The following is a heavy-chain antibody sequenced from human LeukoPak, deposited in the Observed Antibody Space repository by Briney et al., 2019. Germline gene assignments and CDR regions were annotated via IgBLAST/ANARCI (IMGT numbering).Heavy chain of an antibody. CDR3: AKDRCSNGVGCYYYYMDV. CDR2: IRYDGGDK. Sequence: GGSLRLSCAASGFTFSNYAMHWVRQAPGKGLEWVAFIRYDGGDKYYADSVKGRFTVSRDNSKNTLYLQMNSLRAEDTAVYYCAKDRCSNGVGCYYYYMDVWGKGTTVTISS. D-gene: IGHD2-8*01. V-gene: IGHV3-30*02. J-gene: IGHJ6*03. CDR1: GFTFSNYA.